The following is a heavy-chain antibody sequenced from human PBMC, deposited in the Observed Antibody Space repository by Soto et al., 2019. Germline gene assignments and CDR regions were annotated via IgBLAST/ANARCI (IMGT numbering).Heavy chain of an antibody. CDR3: ASLGDWSSPYYYYYYMDV. D-gene: IGHD3-16*01. Sequence: GGSLRLSCAASGFTFSSYWMHWVRQAPGKGLVWVSRINSDGSSTSYADSVKGRFTISRDNAKNTLYLQMNSLRAEDTAVYYCASLGDWSSPYYYYYYMDVWGKGTTVTVSS. J-gene: IGHJ6*03. CDR2: INSDGSST. CDR1: GFTFSSYW. V-gene: IGHV3-74*01.